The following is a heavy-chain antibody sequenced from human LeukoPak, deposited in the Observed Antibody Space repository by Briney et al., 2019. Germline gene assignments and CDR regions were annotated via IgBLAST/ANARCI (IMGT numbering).Heavy chain of an antibody. Sequence: SQTLSLTCTVSGGSISSSYWSWIRQPAGKGLEWIGRIYTTGSTDYNPPLKSRVTMSVDTSKNQFSLNLSSVTAADTAVYYCARDVRGWTGFYYWGQGTLVTVSS. J-gene: IGHJ4*02. V-gene: IGHV4-4*07. CDR1: GGSISSSY. CDR3: ARDVRGWTGFYY. CDR2: IYTTGST. D-gene: IGHD3/OR15-3a*01.